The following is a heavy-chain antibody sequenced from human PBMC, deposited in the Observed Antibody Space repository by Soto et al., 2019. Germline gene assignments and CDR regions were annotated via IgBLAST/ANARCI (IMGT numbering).Heavy chain of an antibody. V-gene: IGHV4-30-4*01. Sequence: QVQLQESGPGLVKPSQTLSLTCTVSGGSISSGDYYWSWIRQPPGKGLEWIGYIYYSGSPYYNPSLKSRVTISLDTSKTQFPLKLSSVTAADTAVYYCARVGGFGATTIDYWGQGTLVTVSS. CDR2: IYYSGSP. D-gene: IGHD3-10*01. CDR3: ARVGGFGATTIDY. J-gene: IGHJ4*02. CDR1: GGSISSGDYY.